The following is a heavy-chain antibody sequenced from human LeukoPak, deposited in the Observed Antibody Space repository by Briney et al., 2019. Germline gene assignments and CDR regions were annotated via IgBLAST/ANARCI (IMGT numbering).Heavy chain of an antibody. D-gene: IGHD2-2*01. V-gene: IGHV3-7*01. CDR1: GFTFSSYW. J-gene: IGHJ4*02. CDR3: ASTRSPAYFDY. Sequence: PGGSLRLSCAASGFTFSSYWMSWVRLAPGKGLEWVANIKQDGSEKYYADSVKGRFTISRDNAKNSLYLQMNSLRAEDTAVYYCASTRSPAYFDYWGQGTLVTVSS. CDR2: IKQDGSEK.